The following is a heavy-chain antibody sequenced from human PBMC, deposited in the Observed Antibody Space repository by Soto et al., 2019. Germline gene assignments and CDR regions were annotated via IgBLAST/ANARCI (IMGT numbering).Heavy chain of an antibody. Sequence: ASVKVSCKASGYTFTSYGISWVRQAPGQGLEWMGWISAYNGNTNYAQKLQGRVTMTTDTSTSTAYMELRSLRSDDTAVYYCARVRGYCSGGSCYSRGPYYYYYMDVWGKGTTVTVSS. J-gene: IGHJ6*03. CDR2: ISAYNGNT. CDR3: ARVRGYCSGGSCYSRGPYYYYYMDV. D-gene: IGHD2-15*01. CDR1: GYTFTSYG. V-gene: IGHV1-18*01.